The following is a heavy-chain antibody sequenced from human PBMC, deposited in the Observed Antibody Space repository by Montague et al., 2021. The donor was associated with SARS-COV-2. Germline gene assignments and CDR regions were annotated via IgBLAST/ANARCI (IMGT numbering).Heavy chain of an antibody. J-gene: IGHJ6*02. CDR1: GGSIDSFY. Sequence: SVTLSLTCTVSGGSIDSFYWSWIRRPPGKGLEWIGCIFHSGRTYYNPSLKNRVSMSVDTSKNQVSLRLSSLTAADTAVYYCARGGYYDNTGYYSDYYYNMDVWGQGTTVTVSS. D-gene: IGHD3-22*01. CDR2: IFHSGRT. V-gene: IGHV4-59*01. CDR3: ARGGYYDNTGYYSDYYYNMDV.